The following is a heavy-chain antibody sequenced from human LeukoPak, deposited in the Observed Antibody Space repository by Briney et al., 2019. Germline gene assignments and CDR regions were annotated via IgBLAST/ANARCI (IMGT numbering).Heavy chain of an antibody. D-gene: IGHD3-10*01. Sequence: ETLSLTCTVSGGSISSSNYYMSWVRQAPGKGLEWVSDIYTDDRTYYADSVKGRFTISRDDSKNKLFLQLDSLRAEDTAVYYCAKDYSKTSYYGSGTYYRPNWFDPWGQGTLVTVSS. CDR1: GGSISSSNYY. CDR2: IYTDDRT. J-gene: IGHJ5*02. V-gene: IGHV3-53*05. CDR3: AKDYSKTSYYGSGTYYRPNWFDP.